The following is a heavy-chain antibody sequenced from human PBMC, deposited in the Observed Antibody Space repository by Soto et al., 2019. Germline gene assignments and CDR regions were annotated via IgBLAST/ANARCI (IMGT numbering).Heavy chain of an antibody. D-gene: IGHD3-9*01. CDR1: GYTFTSYG. V-gene: IGHV1-18*01. Sequence: ASVKVSCKASGYTFTSYGISWVRQAPGQGLEWMGWISAYNGNTNYAQKLQGRVTMTTDTSTSTAYMALRSLRSDDTAVYYCARVRDILTGYRNPDIRGDDAFDIWGQGTMVTVSS. J-gene: IGHJ3*02. CDR2: ISAYNGNT. CDR3: ARVRDILTGYRNPDIRGDDAFDI.